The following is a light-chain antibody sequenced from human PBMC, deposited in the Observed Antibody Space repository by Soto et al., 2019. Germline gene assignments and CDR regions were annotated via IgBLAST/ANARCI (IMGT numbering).Light chain of an antibody. CDR3: AAWDDSLNGVV. CDR2: SNN. V-gene: IGLV1-44*01. Sequence: QSVLTQPPSASGTPGQRVTIFCSGSSSNIGSNNVNWYQQLPGTAPKLLIYSNNQRPSGVPDRFSGSKSGTSASLAISGLQSEDEADYYCAAWDDSLNGVVFGGGTKVTVL. J-gene: IGLJ2*01. CDR1: SSNIGSNN.